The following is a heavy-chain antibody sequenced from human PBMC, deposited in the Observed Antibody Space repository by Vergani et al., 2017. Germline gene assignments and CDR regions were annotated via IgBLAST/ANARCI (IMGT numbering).Heavy chain of an antibody. CDR3: ARDRYYLGSGNYPYFYYYGLDV. D-gene: IGHD3-10*01. J-gene: IGHJ6*02. CDR2: IKSDGSNT. Sequence: DVHLAESGGGFFEPGGSLRLSCSASGFSFNSYWMHWVRQVPGKGLLWVSRIKSDGSNTAYADSVKGRFTISRDNSQNTVNLQMNSLRAEDTGVYYCARDRYYLGSGNYPYFYYYGLDVWGQGTAVTVSS. CDR1: GFSFNSYW. V-gene: IGHV3-74*03.